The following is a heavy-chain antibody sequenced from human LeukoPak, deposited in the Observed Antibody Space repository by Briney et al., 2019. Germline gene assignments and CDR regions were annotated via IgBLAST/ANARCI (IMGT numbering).Heavy chain of an antibody. D-gene: IGHD3-3*01. CDR1: GFTFSSYA. Sequence: PGGSLRLSCAASGFTFSSYAMSWVRQAPGKGLEWVSAISGSGGSTYYADSVKGRFTISRGNSKNTLYLQMNSLRAEDTAVYYCAKFYDFWSGYLDYWGQGTLVTVSS. CDR3: AKFYDFWSGYLDY. J-gene: IGHJ4*02. V-gene: IGHV3-23*01. CDR2: ISGSGGST.